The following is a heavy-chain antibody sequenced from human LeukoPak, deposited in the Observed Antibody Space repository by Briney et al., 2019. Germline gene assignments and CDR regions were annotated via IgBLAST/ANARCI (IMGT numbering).Heavy chain of an antibody. CDR2: IYYSGNT. CDR1: GGSISSTTYY. Sequence: SETLSLTCIVSGGSISSTTYYWGWIRQPPGKRLEWIGSIYYSGNTYYNPSLKSRVTISIDTSKNQFSLKLSSVTAADTAVYYCARQHCSSTSCHLDYWGQGTLVTVSS. V-gene: IGHV4-39*01. CDR3: ARQHCSSTSCHLDY. J-gene: IGHJ4*02. D-gene: IGHD2-2*01.